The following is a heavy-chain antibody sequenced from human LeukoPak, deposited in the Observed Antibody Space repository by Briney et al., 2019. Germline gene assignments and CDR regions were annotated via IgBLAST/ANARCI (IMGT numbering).Heavy chain of an antibody. J-gene: IGHJ4*02. Sequence: SETLSLTCTVSGDSTASGYYGGWIRPAPGKGLEWIGSIYQSGTTYYDPSLKSRVTISIDTSKNQFSLRLTSVTDADTGVYYCARGRRGYRTEFDSWGQGTLVTVPS. D-gene: IGHD3-22*01. CDR2: IYQSGTT. CDR3: ARGRRGYRTEFDS. CDR1: GDSTASGYY. V-gene: IGHV4-38-2*02.